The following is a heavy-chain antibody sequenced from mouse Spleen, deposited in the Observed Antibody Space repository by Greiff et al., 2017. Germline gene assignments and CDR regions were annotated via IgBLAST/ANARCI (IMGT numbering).Heavy chain of an antibody. D-gene: IGHD2-14*01. CDR2: ISSGGSYT. J-gene: IGHJ3*01. CDR3: ARHRYDPAWFAY. V-gene: IGHV5-6*01. Sequence: EVKLMESGGDLVKPGGSLKLSCAASGFTFSSYGMSWVRQTPDKRLEWVATISSGGSYTYYPDSVKGRFTISRDNAKNTLYLQMSSLKSEDTAMYYCARHRYDPAWFAYWGQGTLVTVSA. CDR1: GFTFSSYG.